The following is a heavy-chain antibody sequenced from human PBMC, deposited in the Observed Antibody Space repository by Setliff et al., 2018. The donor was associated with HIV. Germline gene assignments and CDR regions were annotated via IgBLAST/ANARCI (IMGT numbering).Heavy chain of an antibody. CDR2: IYHRGSA. CDR1: GGSISSDGYY. V-gene: IGHV4-31*03. J-gene: IGHJ6*02. D-gene: IGHD2-15*01. Sequence: TLSLTCTVSGGSISSDGYYWSWIRQHQGKGLEWIGYIYHRGSAYYHPSPKSRVTISVDTSKNQFSLKLNSVIAADTAVYYCATSRRYCSGATCYAYYYGMDVWGQGATVTVSS. CDR3: ATSRRYCSGATCYAYYYGMDV.